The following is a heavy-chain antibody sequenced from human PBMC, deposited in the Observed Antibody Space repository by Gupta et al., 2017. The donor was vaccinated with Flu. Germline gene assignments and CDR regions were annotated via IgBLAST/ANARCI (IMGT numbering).Heavy chain of an antibody. V-gene: IGHV3-11*01. J-gene: IGHJ4*02. CDR1: TLSHYD. CDR2: ISGSDSVT. Sequence: TLSHYDMTWIRQAPGKELEWVSSISGSDSVTYYADSIKGRFSISRDDAKNSLFLQMHSLTVADTAVYYCATVAPAQFWTGKWGQGTLVTVSS. CDR3: ATVAPAQFWTGK. D-gene: IGHD3-3*02.